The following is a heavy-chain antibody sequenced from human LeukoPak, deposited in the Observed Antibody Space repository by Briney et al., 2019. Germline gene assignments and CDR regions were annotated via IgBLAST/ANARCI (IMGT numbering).Heavy chain of an antibody. D-gene: IGHD3-22*01. CDR2: IYHSGST. V-gene: IGHV4-38-2*01. CDR1: GYSISSGYY. CDR3: ARTTYYEVDY. J-gene: IGHJ4*02. Sequence: PSETLSLTCAVSGYSISSGYYWGWIRQPPGKGLEWIGSIYHSGSTYYNPSLKSRVTISVDTSKNQFSLKLSSVTAADTAVYYCARTTYYEVDYRGQGTLVTVSS.